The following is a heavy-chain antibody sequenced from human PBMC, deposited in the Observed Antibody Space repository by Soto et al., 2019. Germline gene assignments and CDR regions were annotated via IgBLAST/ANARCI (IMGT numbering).Heavy chain of an antibody. J-gene: IGHJ6*02. D-gene: IGHD6-19*01. CDR1: VDSVSSNSAA. CDR3: ARVPYSSGWYYYGMDV. V-gene: IGHV6-1*01. CDR2: TYYRSKWYN. Sequence: SQTLSLTCAISVDSVSSNSAAWNWIRQSPSRGLEWLGRTYYRSKWYNDYAVSVKSRITINPDTSKNQFSLQLNSVTPEDTAVYYCARVPYSSGWYYYGMDVWGQGTTVTVSS.